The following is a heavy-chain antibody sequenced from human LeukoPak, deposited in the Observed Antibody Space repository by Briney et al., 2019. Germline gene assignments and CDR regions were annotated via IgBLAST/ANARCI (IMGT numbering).Heavy chain of an antibody. CDR1: GYTFTSYG. J-gene: IGHJ4*02. V-gene: IGHV1-18*01. Sequence: ASVKVSCKASGYTFTSYGISWVRQAPGQGLEWMGWISAYNGNTNYAQKLQGRVTMTTDTSTSTAYMELRSLRSDDTAVYYCARVPNYYDSSGYLEPTLHYWGQGTLVTVSS. CDR2: ISAYNGNT. CDR3: ARVPNYYDSSGYLEPTLHY. D-gene: IGHD3-22*01.